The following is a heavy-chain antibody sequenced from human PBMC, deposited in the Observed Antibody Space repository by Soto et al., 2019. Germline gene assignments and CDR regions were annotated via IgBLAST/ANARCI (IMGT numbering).Heavy chain of an antibody. V-gene: IGHV1-69*02. CDR1: GGTFSSYT. Sequence: QVQLVQSGAEVKKPGSSVKVSCKASGGTFSSYTISWVRQAPGQGLEWMGRIIPILGIANYAQKFQGRVTITADKSTSTAYMELSSLRSEDTVVYYCARHSGSDYYFDYWGQGTLVTVSS. D-gene: IGHD5-12*01. CDR2: IIPILGIA. J-gene: IGHJ4*02. CDR3: ARHSGSDYYFDY.